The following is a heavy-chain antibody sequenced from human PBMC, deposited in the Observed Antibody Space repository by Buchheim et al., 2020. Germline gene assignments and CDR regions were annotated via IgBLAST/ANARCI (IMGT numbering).Heavy chain of an antibody. D-gene: IGHD2-15*01. CDR3: ARMSAATDYYYGMDV. CDR1: GYTFTSYY. J-gene: IGHJ6*02. V-gene: IGHV1-46*01. CDR2: INPSGGST. Sequence: QVQLVQSGAEVKKPGPSVKASCKASGYTFTSYYMHWVRQAPGQGLEWMGMINPSGGSTTYAQKRQGRVTMTRDTSTSTVYMELSSLRSEDTAVYYCARMSAATDYYYGMDVWGQGTT.